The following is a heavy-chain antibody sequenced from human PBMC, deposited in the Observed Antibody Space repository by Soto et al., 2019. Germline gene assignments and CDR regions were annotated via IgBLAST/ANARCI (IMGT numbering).Heavy chain of an antibody. CDR3: ARGYCSGGTCYSRFFDS. CDR1: GGSISSYY. D-gene: IGHD2-15*01. J-gene: IGHJ4*02. V-gene: IGHV4-59*08. Sequence: QVQLQESGPGLVKPSETLSLTCTVSGGSISSYYWSWIRQPPGKGVEWIGYIYYSGSTNYNPSLKSRVTISVDTSKNQFSLKLSSVTAADTAVYYCARGYCSGGTCYSRFFDSWGQGTLVTVSS. CDR2: IYYSGST.